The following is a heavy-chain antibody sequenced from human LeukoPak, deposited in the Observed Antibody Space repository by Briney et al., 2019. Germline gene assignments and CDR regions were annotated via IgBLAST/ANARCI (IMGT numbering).Heavy chain of an antibody. D-gene: IGHD2-15*01. CDR3: ARGTAATRLLDY. Sequence: ASVKVSCKASGYTFTSYDINWVRQATGQGLEWMGWMNPNSGNTGYAQKFQGRVTMTRNTSISTAYMELSSLRSEDTAVYYCARGTAATRLLDYWGQGTLVTVSS. V-gene: IGHV1-8*01. CDR2: MNPNSGNT. J-gene: IGHJ4*02. CDR1: GYTFTSYD.